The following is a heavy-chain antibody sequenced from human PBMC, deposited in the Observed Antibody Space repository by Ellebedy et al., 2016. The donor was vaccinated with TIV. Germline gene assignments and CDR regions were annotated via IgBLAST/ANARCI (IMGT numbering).Heavy chain of an antibody. CDR3: AKGRGGGSDSSAPRYYFDY. V-gene: IGHV3-23*01. CDR1: GFTFSSSA. J-gene: IGHJ4*02. D-gene: IGHD3-22*01. Sequence: GESLKTSCAASGFTFSSSAMSWVRQAPGKGLEWVSTISNTGSRTYYADSVEGRFIISRDNSKKTLYLQMNSLRADDTAVYYCAKGRGGGSDSSAPRYYFDYWGLGTLVTVSS. CDR2: ISNTGSRT.